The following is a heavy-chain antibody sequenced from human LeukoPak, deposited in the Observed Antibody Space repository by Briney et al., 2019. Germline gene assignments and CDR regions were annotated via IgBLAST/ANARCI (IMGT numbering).Heavy chain of an antibody. D-gene: IGHD6-19*01. V-gene: IGHV3-21*01. CDR2: ISSSSSYI. CDR1: GFTFSSYS. CDR3: ARGGEGSGWAGYDYSYMDV. J-gene: IGHJ6*03. Sequence: GGSLRLSCAASGFTFSSYSMNWVRQAPGKGLEWVSSISSSSSYIYYADSVKGRFTISRDNAKNSLYLQMNSLRAEDTAVYYCARGGEGSGWAGYDYSYMDVWGKGTTVTVSS.